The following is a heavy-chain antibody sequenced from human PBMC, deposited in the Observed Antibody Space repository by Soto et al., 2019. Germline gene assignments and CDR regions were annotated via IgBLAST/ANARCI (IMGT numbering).Heavy chain of an antibody. V-gene: IGHV1-69*01. CDR1: GGTFSRYT. Sequence: QVQLVQSGAEVKKPGSSVKVSCKASGGTFSRYTISWVRQAPGQWLEWMGGIIPIFGTTNYAQKFQGRVTITADESTSTAYMDLSSLRSDDTAVYYCASGQTYYNDSSAYRFDHWGQGTLVTVSS. D-gene: IGHD3-22*01. CDR3: ASGQTYYNDSSAYRFDH. J-gene: IGHJ4*02. CDR2: IIPIFGTT.